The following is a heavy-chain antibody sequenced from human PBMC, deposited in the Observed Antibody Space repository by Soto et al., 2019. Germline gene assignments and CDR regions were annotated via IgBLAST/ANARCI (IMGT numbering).Heavy chain of an antibody. Sequence: GGSLRLSCVASGFTFGSYWMSWVRQAPGKGLEWVANIRQDGTEKYYVDSVKGRFTVSRDNARNSLYLQMNSLRAEDTAVYYCARDLSWGSNWYYYMDVWGKGTTVTVSS. CDR1: GFTFGSYW. V-gene: IGHV3-7*01. D-gene: IGHD7-27*01. J-gene: IGHJ6*03. CDR3: ARDLSWGSNWYYYMDV. CDR2: IRQDGTEK.